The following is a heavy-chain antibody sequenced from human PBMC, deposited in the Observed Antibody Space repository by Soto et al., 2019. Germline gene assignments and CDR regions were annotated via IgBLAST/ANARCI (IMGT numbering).Heavy chain of an antibody. D-gene: IGHD6-13*01. Sequence: SDTLSITCAVYGGSFSGYYWSWIRQPPGRGLEWMGEINHSGSTNYNPSLKSRVTISVDTSKNQFSLQLSSVTAADTAVYYCASLGQQLVPNFDYWGQGTLVKVSS. J-gene: IGHJ4*02. CDR1: GGSFSGYY. CDR2: INHSGST. CDR3: ASLGQQLVPNFDY. V-gene: IGHV4-34*01.